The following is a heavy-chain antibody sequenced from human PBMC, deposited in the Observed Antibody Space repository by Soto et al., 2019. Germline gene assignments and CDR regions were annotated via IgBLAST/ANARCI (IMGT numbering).Heavy chain of an antibody. D-gene: IGHD2-15*01. CDR1: GGSISTRSSY. V-gene: IGHV4-61*05. CDR2: IYYSGNT. CDR3: ARLDCSGGSCQNGNWFDP. J-gene: IGHJ5*02. Sequence: PSETLSLTCTVSGGSISTRSSYWGWIRQPPGKGLEWIGYIYYSGNTNYNPSLKSRVTISVDTSKNQFSLKLSSVTAADTAVYYCARLDCSGGSCQNGNWFDPWGQGTLVTVSS.